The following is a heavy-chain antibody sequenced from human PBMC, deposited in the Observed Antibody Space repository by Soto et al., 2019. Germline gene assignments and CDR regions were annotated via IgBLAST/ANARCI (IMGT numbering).Heavy chain of an antibody. D-gene: IGHD3-22*01. CDR3: AAGAYYYDSSGYSLLAY. V-gene: IGHV1-69*01. CDR1: GGTFSSYA. CDR2: IIPIFGTA. J-gene: IGHJ4*02. Sequence: QVQLVQSGAEVKKPGSSVKVSCKASGGTFSSYAISWVRQAPGQGLEWMGGIIPIFGTANYAQKFQGRVTITADESTSTVYMELSSLRSEDTAVYYCAAGAYYYDSSGYSLLAYWGQGTLVTVSS.